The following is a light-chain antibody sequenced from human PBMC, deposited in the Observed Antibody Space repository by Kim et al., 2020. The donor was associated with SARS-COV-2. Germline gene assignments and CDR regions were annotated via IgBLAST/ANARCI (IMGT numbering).Light chain of an antibody. V-gene: IGKV3-11*01. Sequence: PGERATLSCRASQSLSSYLAWYQQKPGQSPRLLIYDASNRATGIPARFSGSVSGTDFTLTISSLEPEDFAVYYCQERSNWLLTFGGGTMLDIK. CDR1: QSLSSY. J-gene: IGKJ4*01. CDR3: QERSNWLLT. CDR2: DAS.